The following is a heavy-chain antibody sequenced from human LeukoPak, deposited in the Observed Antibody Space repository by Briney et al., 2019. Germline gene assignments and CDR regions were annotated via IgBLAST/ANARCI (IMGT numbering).Heavy chain of an antibody. CDR1: GGSISSSSYY. Sequence: SETLSLTCTVSGGSISSSSYYWGWIRQPPGKGLEWIESIYYSGSTYYNPSLKSRVTISVDTSKNQFSLKLSSVTAADTAVYYCARGPPVEPFGYWGQGTLVTVSS. V-gene: IGHV4-39*01. CDR2: IYYSGST. J-gene: IGHJ4*02. CDR3: ARGPPVEPFGY. D-gene: IGHD5-24*01.